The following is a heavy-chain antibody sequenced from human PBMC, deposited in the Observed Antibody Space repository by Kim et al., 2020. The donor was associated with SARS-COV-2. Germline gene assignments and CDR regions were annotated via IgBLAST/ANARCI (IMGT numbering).Heavy chain of an antibody. CDR2: INHSGST. J-gene: IGHJ4*02. Sequence: SETLSLTCAVYGGSFSGYYWSWIRQPPGKGLEWIGEINHSGSTNYNPSLKSRVTISVDTSKNQFSLKLSSVTAADTAVYYCARKQHTRVFDYWGQGTLVTVSS. V-gene: IGHV4-34*01. CDR3: ARKQHTRVFDY. D-gene: IGHD6-13*01. CDR1: GGSFSGYY.